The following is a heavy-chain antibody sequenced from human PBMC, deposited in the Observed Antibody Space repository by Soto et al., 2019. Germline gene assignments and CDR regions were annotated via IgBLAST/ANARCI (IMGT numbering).Heavy chain of an antibody. CDR2: IYFRGSA. V-gene: IGHV4-59*02. CDR3: ARDLPARGCFDP. J-gene: IGHJ5*02. CDR1: GVAVTSHY. Sequence: SETRSLTWGVGGVAVTSHYWSWIRQSPGKGLEWIGSIYFRGSANYNRSLNGRASILLDTSKDQLSLNLTSVPTADSAVYYCARDLPARGCFDPWGQGTLVTVSS.